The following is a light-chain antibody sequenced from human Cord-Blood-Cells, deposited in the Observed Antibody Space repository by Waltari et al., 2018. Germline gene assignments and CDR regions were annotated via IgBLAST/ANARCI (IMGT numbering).Light chain of an antibody. J-gene: IGLJ3*02. CDR3: CSYAGSSTWV. CDR1: SSDVGRYNL. Sequence: QSALTQPASVSGSPGQSITISCTGTSSDVGRYNLVSWDQQHPGKAPKLMIYEGRKRPSVVSNRFSGSKSGNTASLTISGLQAEDEADYYCCSYAGSSTWVFGGGTKLTVL. CDR2: EGR. V-gene: IGLV2-23*01.